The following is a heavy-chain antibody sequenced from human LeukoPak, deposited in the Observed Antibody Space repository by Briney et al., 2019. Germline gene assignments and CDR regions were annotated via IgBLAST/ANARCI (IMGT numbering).Heavy chain of an antibody. V-gene: IGHV4-39*01. D-gene: IGHD6-13*01. Sequence: PSETLSLTCTVSGGSISSSSYYWGWIRQPPGKGLEWIGSIYYSGSTYYNPSLKNRVTISVDTSKNQFSLKLSSVTAADTAVYYCARRAAAALNWFDPWGQGTLVTVSS. CDR1: GGSISSSSYY. CDR3: ARRAAAALNWFDP. CDR2: IYYSGST. J-gene: IGHJ5*02.